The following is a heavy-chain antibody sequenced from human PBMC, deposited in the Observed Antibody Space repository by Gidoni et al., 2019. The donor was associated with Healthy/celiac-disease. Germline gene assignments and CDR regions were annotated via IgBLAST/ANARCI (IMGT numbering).Heavy chain of an antibody. D-gene: IGHD4-17*01. J-gene: IGHJ3*02. Sequence: QVQLQESGPGLVKPSETLSLTCTVSGGSISSYYWSWIRQPPGKGLALIGYIYYSGSTNYNPSLKSRVTISVDTSKNQFSLKLISVTAADTAVYYCAREYGDAFDIWGQGTMVTVSS. CDR1: GGSISSYY. CDR3: AREYGDAFDI. V-gene: IGHV4-59*01. CDR2: IYYSGST.